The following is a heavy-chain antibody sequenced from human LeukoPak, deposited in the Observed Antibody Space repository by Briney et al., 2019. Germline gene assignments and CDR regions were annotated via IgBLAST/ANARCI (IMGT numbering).Heavy chain of an antibody. Sequence: GGSLRLSCAASGFTFSSYIMNWVRQAPGKGLEWVSSISSSSSYIYYADSVKGRFTISRDNAKNSLYLQMNSLRAEDTAVYYCARDNWAAAGTRGPDYWGQGTLVTVSS. CDR3: ARDNWAAAGTRGPDY. V-gene: IGHV3-21*01. CDR2: ISSSSSYI. CDR1: GFTFSSYI. J-gene: IGHJ4*02. D-gene: IGHD6-13*01.